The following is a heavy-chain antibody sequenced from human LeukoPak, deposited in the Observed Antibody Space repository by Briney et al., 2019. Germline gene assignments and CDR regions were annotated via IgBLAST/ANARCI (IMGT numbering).Heavy chain of an antibody. CDR1: GFTFSTYA. Sequence: GGSLRLSCAASGFTFSTYAMSRARHAPGRGLEWVSAIRGSGGSTYYADSVKGRFTISRDNSKNTLYLQMNSLRAEDTAVYYCAKDLRGYCSGGSCYEWDYWGQGTLVTVSS. CDR2: IRGSGGST. J-gene: IGHJ4*02. V-gene: IGHV3-23*01. CDR3: AKDLRGYCSGGSCYEWDY. D-gene: IGHD2-15*01.